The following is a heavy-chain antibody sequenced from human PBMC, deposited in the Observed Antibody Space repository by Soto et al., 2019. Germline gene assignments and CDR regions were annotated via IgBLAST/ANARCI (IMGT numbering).Heavy chain of an antibody. Sequence: GASVKVSCKASGYTFTGYYMHWVRQAPGQGLEWMGWINPHSGGTNYAQKFQGRVTMTRDTSISTAYMELSRLRSDDTAVYYCARSVAAAGTPYYFDYWGQGTLVTVSS. CDR3: ARSVAAAGTPYYFDY. V-gene: IGHV1-2*02. CDR1: GYTFTGYY. CDR2: INPHSGGT. J-gene: IGHJ4*02. D-gene: IGHD6-13*01.